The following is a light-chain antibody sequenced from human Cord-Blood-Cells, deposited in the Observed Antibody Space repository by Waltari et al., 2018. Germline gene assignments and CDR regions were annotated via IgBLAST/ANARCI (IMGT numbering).Light chain of an antibody. Sequence: DIQMTQSPSSLSASVGDRVTLTCRASPSISSYLNWYQQKPGKAPKFLIYAASSLQSGVPSRFSGSGSGTDFTLTISSLQPEDFATYYCQQSYSTPLTFGGGTKVEIK. CDR2: AAS. V-gene: IGKV1-39*01. CDR1: PSISSY. CDR3: QQSYSTPLT. J-gene: IGKJ4*01.